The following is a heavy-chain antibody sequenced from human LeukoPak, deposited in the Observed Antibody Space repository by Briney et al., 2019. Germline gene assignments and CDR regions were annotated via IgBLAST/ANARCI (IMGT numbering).Heavy chain of an antibody. D-gene: IGHD3-9*01. Sequence: GGSLRLSCAASGFMFSSYDMNWVRQGPGKGLEWVSYISGSGTTIHSADSVKGRFTISRDNVKNSLYLDMKSLRVEDTAVYYCATVGCFDSSPDDYWGQGTLVTVSS. CDR2: ISGSGTTI. V-gene: IGHV3-48*03. J-gene: IGHJ4*02. CDR3: ATVGCFDSSPDDY. CDR1: GFMFSSYD.